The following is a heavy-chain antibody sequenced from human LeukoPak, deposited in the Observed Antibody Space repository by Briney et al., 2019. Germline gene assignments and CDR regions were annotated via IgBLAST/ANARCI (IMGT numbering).Heavy chain of an antibody. V-gene: IGHV4-59*08. CDR1: GGSISSYY. Sequence: SETLSLTCTVSGGSISSYYWSWIRQPPGKGLEWIGYIYYSGSTNYNPSLKSRVTISVDTSKNQFSLKLSSVTAADTAVYYCARGYSGYDYRRYYYYMDVWGKGTTVTVSS. J-gene: IGHJ6*03. CDR2: IYYSGST. CDR3: ARGYSGYDYRRYYYYMDV. D-gene: IGHD5-12*01.